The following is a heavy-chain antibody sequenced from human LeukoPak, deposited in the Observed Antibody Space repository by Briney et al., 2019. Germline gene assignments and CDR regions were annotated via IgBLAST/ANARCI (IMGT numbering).Heavy chain of an antibody. D-gene: IGHD6-13*01. J-gene: IGHJ4*02. V-gene: IGHV4-61*02. CDR3: ATSAAAGTGYYFDY. Sequence: PSRTLSLTCTVSGGSISSGSYYWSWIRQPAGKGLEWIGRIYTSGSTNYNPSLKSRVTISVDTSKNQFSLKLSSVTAADTAVYYCATSAAAGTGYYFDYWGQGTLVTVSS. CDR1: GGSISSGSYY. CDR2: IYTSGST.